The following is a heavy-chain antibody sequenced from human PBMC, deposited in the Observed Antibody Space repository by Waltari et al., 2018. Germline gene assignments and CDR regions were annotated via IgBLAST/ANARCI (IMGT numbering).Heavy chain of an antibody. D-gene: IGHD3-10*01. CDR3: ARAPPGRWDFDY. CDR1: GFSFSTYT. V-gene: IGHV3-48*04. J-gene: IGHJ4*02. Sequence: EVQVVESGGGLVQPGGSLRLSCAASGFSFSTYTMHWVRQAPGKGLEWVSLISTSSTIYYADSVKGRFTISRDNAKNSLYLQMNSLRAEDTAVYYRARAPPGRWDFDYWGQGTLVTVSS. CDR2: ISTSSTI.